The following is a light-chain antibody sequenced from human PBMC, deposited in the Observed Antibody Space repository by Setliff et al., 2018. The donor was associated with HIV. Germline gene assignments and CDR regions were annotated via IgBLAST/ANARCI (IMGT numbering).Light chain of an antibody. CDR3: LLQYDSARF. Sequence: QAVVTQEPSLTVSPGGTVTLTCASSTGAVISDYYPYWFQQKAGQAPRALIYNINNKHSWTPARFSGSLLGGKAALTLSGVQPEDEADYYCLLQYDSARFFGGGTKVTVL. J-gene: IGLJ2*01. CDR1: TGAVISDYY. CDR2: NIN. V-gene: IGLV7-43*01.